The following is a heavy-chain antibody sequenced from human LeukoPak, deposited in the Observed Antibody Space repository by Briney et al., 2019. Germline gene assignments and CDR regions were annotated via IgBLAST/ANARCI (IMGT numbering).Heavy chain of an antibody. CDR2: INPSGGST. CDR3: ARGVFIAALDY. V-gene: IGHV1-46*01. Sequence: ASVKVSCKASGYTFTGYYMHWVRQAPGQGLEWMGIINPSGGSTSYAQKFQGRVTMTRDMSTSTVYMELSSLRSEDTAVYYCARGVFIAALDYWGQGTLVTVSS. J-gene: IGHJ4*02. CDR1: GYTFTGYY. D-gene: IGHD6-13*01.